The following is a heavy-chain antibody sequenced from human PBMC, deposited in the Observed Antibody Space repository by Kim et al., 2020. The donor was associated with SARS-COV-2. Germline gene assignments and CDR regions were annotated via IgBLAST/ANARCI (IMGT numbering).Heavy chain of an antibody. V-gene: IGHV4-34*01. CDR3: ARGYCSSTSCYFYYFDY. J-gene: IGHJ4*01. CDR1: GGSFSGYY. Sequence: SETLSLTCAVYGGSFSGYYWSWIRQPPGKGLEWIGEINHSGSTNYNPSLKSRVTISVDTSKNQFSLKLSSVTAADTAVYYCARGYCSSTSCYFYYFDYWG. CDR2: INHSGST. D-gene: IGHD2-2*01.